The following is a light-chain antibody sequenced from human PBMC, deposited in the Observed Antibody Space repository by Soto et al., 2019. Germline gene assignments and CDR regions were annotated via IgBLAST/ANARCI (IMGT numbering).Light chain of an antibody. J-gene: IGKJ2*01. CDR3: RQRSNWYT. CDR2: DAS. V-gene: IGKV3-11*01. Sequence: ELVLTQSPATLSLSPGERATLSCRASQSVSTYLAWYQQKPGQAPRLLIYDASNRATGIPARFSGSGSGTDVTLTISSLEPEDCAVYYCRQRSNWYTCGQGTKLESK. CDR1: QSVSTY.